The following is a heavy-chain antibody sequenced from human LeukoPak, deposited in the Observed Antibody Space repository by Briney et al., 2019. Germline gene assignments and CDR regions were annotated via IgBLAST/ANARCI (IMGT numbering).Heavy chain of an antibody. Sequence: PGGSLRLSCAASGFTFDSYAMSWVRQAPGKVLEWVSAITGSGGDTYHADSVKGRFTISRDNPKNTLYLQMNSLRAEDTAVYYCAKGSRDSRPYYFDFWGQGTLVTVSS. CDR3: AKGSRDSRPYYFDF. J-gene: IGHJ4*02. D-gene: IGHD3-10*01. CDR1: GFTFDSYA. V-gene: IGHV3-23*01. CDR2: ITGSGGDT.